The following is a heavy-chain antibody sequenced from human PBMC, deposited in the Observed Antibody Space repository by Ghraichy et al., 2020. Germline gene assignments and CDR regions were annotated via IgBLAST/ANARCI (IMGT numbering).Heavy chain of an antibody. Sequence: LSLTCAASGFTFSSYSMNWVRQAPGKGLEWVSSISSSSSYIYYADSVKGRFTISRDNAKNSLYLQMNSLRAEDTAVYYCARDKIEQWLVLSGMDVWGQGTTVTVSS. CDR3: ARDKIEQWLVLSGMDV. V-gene: IGHV3-21*01. CDR2: ISSSSSYI. CDR1: GFTFSSYS. J-gene: IGHJ6*02. D-gene: IGHD6-19*01.